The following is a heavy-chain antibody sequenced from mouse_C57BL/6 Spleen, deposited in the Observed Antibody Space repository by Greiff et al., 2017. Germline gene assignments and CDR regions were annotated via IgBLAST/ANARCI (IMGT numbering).Heavy chain of an antibody. V-gene: IGHV1-81*01. CDR3: ARDSSGYGGD. CDR1: GYTFTSYG. Sequence: VKLMESGAELARPGASVKLSCKASGYTFTSYGISWVKQRTGQGLEWIGEIYPRSGNTYYNEKFKGKATLTADKSSSTAYMELRSLTSEDSAVYFCARDSSGYGGDWGQGTTLTVSS. J-gene: IGHJ2*01. D-gene: IGHD3-2*02. CDR2: IYPRSGNT.